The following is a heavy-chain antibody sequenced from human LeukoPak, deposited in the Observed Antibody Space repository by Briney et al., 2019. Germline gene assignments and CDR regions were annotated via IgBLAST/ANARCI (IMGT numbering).Heavy chain of an antibody. CDR1: GFTFSKYW. D-gene: IGHD2-2*01. CDR2: MNEYGTEK. CDR3: ARVLCGSSVNVIDS. J-gene: IGHJ4*02. Sequence: GGSRTLSCAASGFTFSKYWMNWVRQAPGKGLEWVSNMNEYGTEKYYVDSARGRFTISRDNAENSLFLHMNNLRVEDTAVYRCARVLCGSSVNVIDSWGPGTLVTVSS. V-gene: IGHV3-7*01.